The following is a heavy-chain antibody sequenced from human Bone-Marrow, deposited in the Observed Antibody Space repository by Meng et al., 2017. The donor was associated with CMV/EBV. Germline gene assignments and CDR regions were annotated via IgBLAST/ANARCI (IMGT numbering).Heavy chain of an antibody. Sequence: SVKVSCKASGGTFSSYTISWVRQAPGQGLEWMGRIIPILGIANYAQKFQGRVTITADKSTSTAYMELSSLRSEDTAVYYCARDGTYYDFWSGPPKYYYYGMDVWGQGTTVTVSS. CDR2: IIPILGIA. J-gene: IGHJ6*02. D-gene: IGHD3-3*01. CDR3: ARDGTYYDFWSGPPKYYYYGMDV. CDR1: GGTFSSYT. V-gene: IGHV1-69*04.